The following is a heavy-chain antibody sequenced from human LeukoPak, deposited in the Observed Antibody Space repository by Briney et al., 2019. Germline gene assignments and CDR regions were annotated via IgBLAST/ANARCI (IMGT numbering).Heavy chain of an antibody. J-gene: IGHJ4*02. CDR2: IIPIFGTA. CDR1: GYTFTSYG. D-gene: IGHD6-13*01. CDR3: ASPIAAAGTGLG. V-gene: IGHV1-69*06. Sequence: GASVKVSCKASGYTFTSYGISWVRQAPGQGLEWMGGIIPIFGTANYAQKFQGRVTITADKSTSTAYMELSSLRSEDTAVYYCASPIAAAGTGLGWGQGTLVTVSS.